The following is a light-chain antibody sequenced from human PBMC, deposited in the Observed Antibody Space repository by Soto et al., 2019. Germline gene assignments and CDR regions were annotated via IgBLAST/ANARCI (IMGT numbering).Light chain of an antibody. J-gene: IGKJ1*01. Sequence: DIQMTQSPSTLSGSAGDRVTITCRASQTISSWLAWYQQKPGKAPNLLIYDASRLQSGVPSRFSGSGSGTEFTLTISSLQPDDFATYYCQQYYSYSPWTFGQGTKVDI. CDR1: QTISSW. CDR3: QQYYSYSPWT. CDR2: DAS. V-gene: IGKV1-5*01.